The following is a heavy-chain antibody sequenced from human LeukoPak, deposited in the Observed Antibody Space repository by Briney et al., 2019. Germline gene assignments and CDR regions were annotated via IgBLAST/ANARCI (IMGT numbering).Heavy chain of an antibody. V-gene: IGHV4-61*01. J-gene: IGHJ5*02. CDR2: IYYSGST. Sequence: SETLSLTCTVSGYSITSGYYSSWIRQPPGKGLEWIGYIYYSGSTNYNPSLKSRVTISVDTSKNQFSLKLSSVTAADTAVYYCAGSSGYNWFDPWGQGTLVTVSS. CDR3: AGSSGYNWFDP. CDR1: GYSITSGYY. D-gene: IGHD6-19*01.